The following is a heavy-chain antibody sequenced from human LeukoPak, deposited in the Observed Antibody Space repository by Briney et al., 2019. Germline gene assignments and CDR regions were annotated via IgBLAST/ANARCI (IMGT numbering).Heavy chain of an antibody. J-gene: IGHJ4*02. CDR2: ISSSGSTI. D-gene: IGHD3-22*01. V-gene: IGHV3-48*03. CDR1: GFTFSNYA. CDR3: ARAYDSSGPYFDY. Sequence: GSLRLSCAASGFTFSNYAMHWVRQAPGKGLEWVSYISSSGSTIYYADSVKGRFTISRDNAKNSLYLQMNSLRAEDTAVYYCARAYDSSGPYFDYWGQGTLVTVSP.